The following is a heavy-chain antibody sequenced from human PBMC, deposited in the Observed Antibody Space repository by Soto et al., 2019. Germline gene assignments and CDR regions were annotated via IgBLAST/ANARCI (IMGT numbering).Heavy chain of an antibody. CDR2: INAGNGNT. D-gene: IGHD3-10*01. CDR3: ARVKVRAAKNGAFDY. V-gene: IGHV1-3*01. J-gene: IGHJ4*02. CDR1: GYTFTSYA. Sequence: ASVKVSCKASGYTFTSYAMHWVRQAPGQRLEWMGWINAGNGNTKYSQKFQGRVTITRDTPASTAYMELSSLRSEDTAVYYCARVKVRAAKNGAFDYWGQGTLVTVSS.